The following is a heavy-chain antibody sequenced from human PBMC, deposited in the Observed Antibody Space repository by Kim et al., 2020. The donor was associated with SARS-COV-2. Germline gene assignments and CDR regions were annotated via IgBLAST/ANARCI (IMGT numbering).Heavy chain of an antibody. V-gene: IGHV4-39*01. CDR3: ATLDIVVVPAAHDAFDI. Sequence: LKSRVTISVDTSKNQFSLKLSSVTAADTAVYYCATLDIVVVPAAHDAFDIWGQGTMVTVSS. J-gene: IGHJ3*02. D-gene: IGHD2-2*01.